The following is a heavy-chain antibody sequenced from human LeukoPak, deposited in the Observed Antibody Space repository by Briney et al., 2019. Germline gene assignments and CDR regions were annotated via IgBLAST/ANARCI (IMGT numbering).Heavy chain of an antibody. CDR1: GFTFSSYE. CDR2: ISSSGSTI. J-gene: IGHJ4*02. Sequence: GGSLRLSCAASGFTFSSYEMNWVRQAPGKGLEWVSYISSSGSTIYYADSVKGRFTISRDNSKNTLYLQMNSLRAEDTAVYYCAKLSGYSEHQLFDYWGQGTLVTVSS. V-gene: IGHV3-48*03. D-gene: IGHD3-3*01. CDR3: AKLSGYSEHQLFDY.